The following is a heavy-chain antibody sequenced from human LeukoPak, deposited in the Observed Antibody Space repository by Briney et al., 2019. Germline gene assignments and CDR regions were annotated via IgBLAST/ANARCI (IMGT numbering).Heavy chain of an antibody. CDR1: GFDFTAYT. Sequence: GGSLRLSCAASGFDFTAYTMHWVRQAPGKGLEWVSSISGRGAYIYHADSMRGRFDISRDNAKNSLYLQMNSLRADDTAIYYCAGMPHYGDLNYSFDYWGQGTLVTVSS. J-gene: IGHJ4*02. D-gene: IGHD4-17*01. CDR2: ISGRGAYI. V-gene: IGHV3-21*01. CDR3: AGMPHYGDLNYSFDY.